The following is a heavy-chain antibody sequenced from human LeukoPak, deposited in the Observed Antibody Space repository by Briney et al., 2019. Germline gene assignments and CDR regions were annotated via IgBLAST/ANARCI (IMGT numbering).Heavy chain of an antibody. CDR1: GYSISSGYY. D-gene: IGHD2-2*01. J-gene: IGHJ4*02. CDR2: IYHSGST. V-gene: IGHV4-38-2*02. CDR3: ARVRGYCSSTMCYRYYFDY. Sequence: PSETLSLTCTVSGYSISSGYYWGWIRQPPGKGLEWIGTIYHSGSTYYNPSLKSRVTISVDTSKNQFSLKLTSVTAADTAVYYCARVRGYCSSTMCYRYYFDYWGQGTLVTVSS.